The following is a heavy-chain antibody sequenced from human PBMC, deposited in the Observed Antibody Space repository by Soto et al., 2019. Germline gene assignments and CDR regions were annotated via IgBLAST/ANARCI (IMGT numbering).Heavy chain of an antibody. CDR2: INPGGGSA. J-gene: IGHJ6*02. CDR3: ARTAYYDDSSGYHFRNGMDV. Sequence: QVQLVQSGAEVKKPGASVKVSCKASGYTFTSYYFHWVRQAPGQGLEWMGIINPGGGSASNAQKFQGRVTMTRDTSTSTVYMELSSLRSEDTAVYYCARTAYYDDSSGYHFRNGMDVWGQGTTVTVSS. V-gene: IGHV1-46*01. D-gene: IGHD3-22*01. CDR1: GYTFTSYY.